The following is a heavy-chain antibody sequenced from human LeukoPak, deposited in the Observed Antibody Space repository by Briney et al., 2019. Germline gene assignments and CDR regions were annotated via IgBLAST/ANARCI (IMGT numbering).Heavy chain of an antibody. CDR2: INVSGGST. CDR1: GLTFSSSW. V-gene: IGHV3-23*01. Sequence: PGGSLRLSCAVSGLTFSSSWMDWVRQAPGKGLEWVSGINVSGGSTYYADSVKGRFTVSRDNSKNTLYLQMNSLRAEDTAVYYCAKARDSSGWADYWGQGTLVTVSP. J-gene: IGHJ4*02. D-gene: IGHD6-19*01. CDR3: AKARDSSGWADY.